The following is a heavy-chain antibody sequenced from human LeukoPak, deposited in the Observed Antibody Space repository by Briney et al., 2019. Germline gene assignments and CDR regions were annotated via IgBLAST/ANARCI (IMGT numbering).Heavy chain of an antibody. V-gene: IGHV3-74*01. CDR1: GFTFSSYW. D-gene: IGHD3-10*02. CDR2: INSDGSST. Sequence: PGGSLRLSCAASGFTFSSYWMHWVRQAPGKGLVWVSRINSDGSSTSYADSVKGRFTISRDNAKNTLYLQMNSLRAEDTAVYYCARGGFDVPGMDVWGQGTTVTVSS. CDR3: ARGGFDVPGMDV. J-gene: IGHJ6*02.